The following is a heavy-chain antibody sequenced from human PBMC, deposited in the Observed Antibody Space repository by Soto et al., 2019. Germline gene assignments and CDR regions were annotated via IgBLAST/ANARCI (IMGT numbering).Heavy chain of an antibody. J-gene: IGHJ4*02. D-gene: IGHD2-8*01. V-gene: IGHV1-58*01. CDR2: IAVGSGYT. CDR3: AADATAWQQMVPSDY. Sequence: SVKVSCKASGFTFTSSAFQWVRQARGQRLEWIGWIAVGSGYTNYAQRFQDRVTLTRDMSTATTYMELSRLTSEDAAIYYCAADATAWQQMVPSDYWGQGTLVTAPQ. CDR1: GFTFTSSA.